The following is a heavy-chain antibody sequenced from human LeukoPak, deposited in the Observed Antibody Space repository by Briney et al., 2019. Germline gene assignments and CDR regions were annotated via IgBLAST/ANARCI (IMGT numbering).Heavy chain of an antibody. D-gene: IGHD2-2*01. V-gene: IGHV1-46*01. CDR1: GYTFTVYY. J-gene: IGHJ4*02. CDR2: INPSGGST. CDR3: ARDLGGYCSSTSCYDRGYFDY. Sequence: GASVKVSCKASGYTFTVYYIHWLRQAPGQGLEWMGIINPSGGSTSYAQKFQGRVTMTRDMSTSTVYMELSSLRSEDTAVYYCARDLGGYCSSTSCYDRGYFDYWGQGTLVTVSS.